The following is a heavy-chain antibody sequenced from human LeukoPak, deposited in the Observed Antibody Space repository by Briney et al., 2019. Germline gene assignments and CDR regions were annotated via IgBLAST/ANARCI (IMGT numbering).Heavy chain of an antibody. CDR2: IGTVGDT. D-gene: IGHD1-26*01. J-gene: IGHJ4*02. V-gene: IGHV3-13*01. CDR3: ARGGYYFDY. Sequence: GGSLRLSCAASGFTFSSSDMHWVRQATGKGLEWVSAIGTVGDTYYAASVKGRFTISRENAKISLYLQMNSLRDGDTAVYYCARGGYYFDYWGQGTLVTVSS. CDR1: GFTFSSSD.